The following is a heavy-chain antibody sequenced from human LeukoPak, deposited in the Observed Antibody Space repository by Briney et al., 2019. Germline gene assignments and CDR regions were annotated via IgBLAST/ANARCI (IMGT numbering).Heavy chain of an antibody. V-gene: IGHV4-38-2*02. J-gene: IGHJ6*03. CDR3: ASVRRGFGESSKYYSYYYMDV. D-gene: IGHD3-10*01. CDR1: GYSINSGYF. Sequence: PSETLSLTRNVSGYSINSGYFWGWTRQPPGKGLEWIGSIYRSGIAYYNPSLKSPVIVSADTSKNQFSLKLSAVPATATAVYYCASVRRGFGESSKYYSYYYMDVWGNGTTVAISS. CDR2: IYRSGIA.